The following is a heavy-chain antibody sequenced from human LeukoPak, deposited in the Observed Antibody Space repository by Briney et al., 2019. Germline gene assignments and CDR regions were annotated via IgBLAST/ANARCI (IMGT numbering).Heavy chain of an antibody. Sequence: PSQALSLTCTVSGGSISSGSYYWSWIRQPAGKGLEWIGRIYTSGSANYNPSLESRVTISVDTSTNQFSLKLSSVTAADTAVYYCARSGKSGYSSGWYRGRIDYWGQGTLVTVSS. D-gene: IGHD6-19*01. V-gene: IGHV4-61*02. CDR1: GGSISSGSYY. CDR3: ARSGKSGYSSGWYRGRIDY. J-gene: IGHJ4*02. CDR2: IYTSGSA.